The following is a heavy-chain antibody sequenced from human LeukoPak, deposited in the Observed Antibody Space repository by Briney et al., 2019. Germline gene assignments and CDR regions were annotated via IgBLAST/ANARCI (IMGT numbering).Heavy chain of an antibody. D-gene: IGHD2-2*01. CDR3: ARGCSSTSCKTFYYYYYGMDV. CDR1: GYTFTSYG. CDR2: ISAYNGNT. J-gene: IGHJ6*02. Sequence: ASVKVSCKASGYTFTSYGISWVRQAPGQGLEWMGWISAYNGNTNYAQKLQGRVTMTTDTSTSTAYMELRGLRSDDTAVYYCARGCSSTSCKTFYYYYYGMDVWGQGTTVTVSS. V-gene: IGHV1-18*01.